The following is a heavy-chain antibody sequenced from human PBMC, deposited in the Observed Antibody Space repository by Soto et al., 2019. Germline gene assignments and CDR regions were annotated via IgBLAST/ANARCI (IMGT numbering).Heavy chain of an antibody. CDR1: GYIFTGYY. D-gene: IGHD6-13*01. Sequence: QVQLVQSGAEVKKPGASVKVSCEASGYIFTGYYMHWVRQAPGQGLEWMGWINPKSGGTNYAQKFQDWVTMARDTSISTAYMELSRLRSDDTAVYYCARDSGSSSYSFDPWGQGTLVTVSS. V-gene: IGHV1-2*04. J-gene: IGHJ5*02. CDR3: ARDSGSSSYSFDP. CDR2: INPKSGGT.